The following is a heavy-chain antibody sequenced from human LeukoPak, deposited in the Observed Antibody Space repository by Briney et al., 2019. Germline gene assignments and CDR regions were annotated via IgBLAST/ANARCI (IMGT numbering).Heavy chain of an antibody. D-gene: IGHD6-13*01. CDR1: GFTFSSYG. CDR2: ISYDGSNK. CDR3: AKDLYQQLTTYYFGY. Sequence: PGGSLRLSCAASGFTFSSYGMHWVRQAPGKGLEWVAVISYDGSNKYYADSVKGRFTISRDNSKNTLYLQMNSLRAEDTAVYYCAKDLYQQLTTYYFGYWGQGTLVTVSS. V-gene: IGHV3-30*18. J-gene: IGHJ4*02.